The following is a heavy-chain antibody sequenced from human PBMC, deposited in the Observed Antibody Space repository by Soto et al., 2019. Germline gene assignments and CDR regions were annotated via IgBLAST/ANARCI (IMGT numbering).Heavy chain of an antibody. Sequence: PSQTLSLTCIVVGGSISSYYWSWIRQPPGKGLEWIGYIYYSGSTNYNSSLKSRVTISVDTSKNQFSLKLSSVTAADTAVYYCARAGGLVLTGYSSLGSYYYYGMDVWGQGTTVTVSS. CDR3: ARAGGLVLTGYSSLGSYYYYGMDV. V-gene: IGHV4-59*01. CDR1: GGSISSYY. D-gene: IGHD3-9*01. J-gene: IGHJ6*02. CDR2: IYYSGST.